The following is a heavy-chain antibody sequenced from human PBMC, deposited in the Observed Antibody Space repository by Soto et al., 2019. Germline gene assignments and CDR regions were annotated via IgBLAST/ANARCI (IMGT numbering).Heavy chain of an antibody. CDR1: GFTFSSYA. CDR2: ISGSGDST. CDR3: AKDLALGWVRGYSYGVCLEH. D-gene: IGHD5-18*01. J-gene: IGHJ4*02. V-gene: IGHV3-23*01. Sequence: GGSLRLSCAASGFTFSSYAMSWVRQAPGKGLEWVSAISGSGDSTYYADSVKGRFTISRDNSKNTLYLQMNSLRAEDTAVYYWAKDLALGWVRGYSYGVCLEHWGQGTMVTVSS.